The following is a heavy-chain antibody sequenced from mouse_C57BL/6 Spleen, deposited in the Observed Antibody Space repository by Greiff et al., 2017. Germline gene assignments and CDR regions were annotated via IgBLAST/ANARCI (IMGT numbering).Heavy chain of an antibody. D-gene: IGHD2-1*01. Sequence: QVQLQQPGAELVKPGASVKMSCKASGYTFTSYWITWVKQRPGQGLEWIGDIYPGSGSTNYNEKFKSKATLTVDTSSSTAYMQLSSLPSEDSAVYYCARTGNPLYYAMDYWGQGTSVTVSS. J-gene: IGHJ4*01. CDR3: ARTGNPLYYAMDY. CDR1: GYTFTSYW. CDR2: IYPGSGST. V-gene: IGHV1-55*01.